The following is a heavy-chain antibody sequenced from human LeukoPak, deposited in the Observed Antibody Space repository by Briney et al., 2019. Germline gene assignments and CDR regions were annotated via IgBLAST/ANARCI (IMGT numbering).Heavy chain of an antibody. CDR2: INHSGST. D-gene: IGHD6-19*01. CDR3: ARGGGWPTGYYYYMDV. CDR1: GGSFSGYY. Sequence: PSETLSLTCAVYGGSFSGYYWSWIRQPPGKGLEWIGEINHSGSTNYNPSLKSRVTISVDTSKNQFSLKLSSVTAADTAVYYCARGGGWPTGYYYYMDVWGKGTTVTISS. J-gene: IGHJ6*03. V-gene: IGHV4-34*01.